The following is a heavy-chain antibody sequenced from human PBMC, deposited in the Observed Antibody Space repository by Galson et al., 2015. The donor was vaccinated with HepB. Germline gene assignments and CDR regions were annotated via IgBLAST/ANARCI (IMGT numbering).Heavy chain of an antibody. CDR1: GVAVSGYS. V-gene: IGHV3-33*04. CDR2: LWCDGGRR. D-gene: IGHD7-27*01. J-gene: IGHJ3*02. Sequence: PLGVSGPDAGVAVSGYSRLWGGQAQGEGLGWGGVLWCDGGRRYYAEDVNSLVTIARDTSGQTLYMQMYSLGVEETAVYYCARYQGDWGAFDIWGQGTMVTVSS. CDR3: ARYQGDWGAFDI.